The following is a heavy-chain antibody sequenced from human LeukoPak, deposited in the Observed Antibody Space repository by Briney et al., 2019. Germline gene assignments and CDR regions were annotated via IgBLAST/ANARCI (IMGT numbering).Heavy chain of an antibody. D-gene: IGHD6-19*01. Sequence: GGSLRLSCAASGFTFSSYAMSWVRQAPGKGLESVSAISGSGGTTYYADSVKGRFTISRDNSKNTVYLQMNSLRAEDTALYYCAKRRAVAALDFWGQGTLVTVSS. CDR3: AKRRAVAALDF. CDR2: ISGSGGTT. CDR1: GFTFSSYA. J-gene: IGHJ4*02. V-gene: IGHV3-23*01.